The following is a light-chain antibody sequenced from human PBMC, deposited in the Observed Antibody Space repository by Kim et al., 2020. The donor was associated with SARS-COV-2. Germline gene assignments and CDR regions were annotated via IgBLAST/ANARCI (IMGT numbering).Light chain of an antibody. J-gene: IGKJ1*01. CDR2: AAS. V-gene: IGKV1-27*01. CDR3: QKYDRAPWT. CDR1: QGISNY. Sequence: ASVGDKGTITCRASQGISNYLAWYQQKPEKVPKLLIYAASTLQSGVSSRFSGSGSGTDFSLTISSLQPEDVASYYCQKYDRAPWTFGQGTKVDIK.